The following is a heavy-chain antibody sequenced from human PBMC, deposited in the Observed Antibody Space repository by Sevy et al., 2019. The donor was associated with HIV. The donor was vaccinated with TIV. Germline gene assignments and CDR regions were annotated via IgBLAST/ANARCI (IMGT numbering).Heavy chain of an antibody. J-gene: IGHJ3*02. CDR2: ISSSSSTI. D-gene: IGHD4-17*01. CDR1: GFTFSSYS. Sequence: GGSLRLSCAASGFTFSSYSMNWVRQAPGKGVEWVSYISSSSSTIYYADSVKGRFTISRDNAKNSLYLQMNSLRDEDTAVYYCARDKLTVTTLNAFDIWGQGTMVTVSS. V-gene: IGHV3-48*02. CDR3: ARDKLTVTTLNAFDI.